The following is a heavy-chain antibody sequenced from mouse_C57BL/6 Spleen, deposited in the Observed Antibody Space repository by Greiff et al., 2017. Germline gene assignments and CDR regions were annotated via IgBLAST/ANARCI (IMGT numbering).Heavy chain of an antibody. J-gene: IGHJ4*01. CDR3: TREDYYSNYDYAMDY. Sequence: EVKFQESGEGLVKPGGSLKLSCAASGFTFSSYAMSWVRQTPEKRLEWVAYISSGGDYIYYADTVKGRFTISRDNARNNLYMQMSNLKSGHTAMYYSTREDYYSNYDYAMDYWGQGTSVTVSS. V-gene: IGHV5-9-1*02. CDR1: GFTFSSYA. CDR2: ISSGGDYI. D-gene: IGHD2-5*01.